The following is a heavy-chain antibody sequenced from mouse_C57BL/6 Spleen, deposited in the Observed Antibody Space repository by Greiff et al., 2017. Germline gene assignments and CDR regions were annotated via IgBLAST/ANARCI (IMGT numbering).Heavy chain of an antibody. CDR1: GYTITSYW. D-gene: IGHD2-2*01. Sequence: QFQLQQPGAELVKPGASVMMSCKASGYTITSYWITWVKPRPGQGLEWIGDIFPGRGSTNYNEKFQSKATLTVNTSSSTSYMQRSSLTSEISAVYYCAKRMVTDAMDYWGQGTSVTVSS. V-gene: IGHV1-55*01. J-gene: IGHJ4*01. CDR3: AKRMVTDAMDY. CDR2: IFPGRGST.